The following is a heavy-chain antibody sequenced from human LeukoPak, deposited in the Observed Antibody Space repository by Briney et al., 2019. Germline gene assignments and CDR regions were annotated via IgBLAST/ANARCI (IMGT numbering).Heavy chain of an antibody. J-gene: IGHJ4*02. D-gene: IGHD3-10*02. Sequence: GGSLRLSCAASGYTFRDHGMAWRRQVPGRGLEWLASVNGAGIGTYYAPTVKGRFTISRDNSKNTAYLQMSTLRADDTAIYYCAKVSVCFACYFDYWGQGILVTVSS. CDR2: VNGAGIGT. V-gene: IGHV3-23*01. CDR3: AKVSVCFACYFDY. CDR1: GYTFRDHG.